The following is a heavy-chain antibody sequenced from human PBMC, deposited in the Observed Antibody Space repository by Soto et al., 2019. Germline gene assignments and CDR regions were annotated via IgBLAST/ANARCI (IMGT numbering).Heavy chain of an antibody. CDR1: GFTFSSYA. D-gene: IGHD3-10*01. J-gene: IGHJ4*02. CDR2: ISYEGSNK. CDR3: ARERSGWFGGGDFDY. V-gene: IGHV3-30-3*01. Sequence: QVQLVESGGGVVQPGRSLRLSCAASGFTFSSYAMHWVRQAPGKGLEWVAVISYEGSNKYYADSVKGRFTISRDNSKNTVDLQMNSLGLEDTAVYYWARERSGWFGGGDFDYWGQGTLVTVSS.